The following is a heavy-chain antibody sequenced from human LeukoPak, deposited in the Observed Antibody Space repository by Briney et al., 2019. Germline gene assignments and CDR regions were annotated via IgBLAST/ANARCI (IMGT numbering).Heavy chain of an antibody. V-gene: IGHV4-59*11. CDR1: GGSISSHY. J-gene: IGHJ3*02. D-gene: IGHD2-2*02. CDR3: ARRLGYCSSTSCYTPDAFDI. Sequence: PSETLSLTCTVSGGSISSHYWSWIRQPPGKGLEWIGYIYYSGSTNYNPSLKSQVTISVDTSKNQFSLKLSSVTAADTAVYYCARRLGYCSSTSCYTPDAFDIWGQGTVVTVSS. CDR2: IYYSGST.